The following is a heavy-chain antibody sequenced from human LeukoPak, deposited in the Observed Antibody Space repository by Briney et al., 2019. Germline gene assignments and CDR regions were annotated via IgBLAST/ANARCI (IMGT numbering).Heavy chain of an antibody. CDR2: ISYDGSNK. Sequence: QPGRSLRLSCAASGFTFSSYGMHWVSQPPGKGLEWVAVISYDGSNKYYADSVKGRFTISRDNSKNTLYLQMNSLRAEDTAVYYCARISYGGQFDYWGQGTLVTVSS. D-gene: IGHD4-23*01. CDR1: GFTFSSYG. CDR3: ARISYGGQFDY. V-gene: IGHV3-30*03. J-gene: IGHJ4*02.